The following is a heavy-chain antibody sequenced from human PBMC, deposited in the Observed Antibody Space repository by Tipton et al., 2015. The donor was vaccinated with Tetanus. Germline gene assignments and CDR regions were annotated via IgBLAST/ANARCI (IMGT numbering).Heavy chain of an antibody. D-gene: IGHD3-3*01. J-gene: IGHJ4*02. CDR3: AKGQLYDFWSGYTDY. CDR1: GFTFDDYA. V-gene: IGHV3-9*01. Sequence: SLRLSCAASGFTFDDYAMHWVRQAPGKGLEWVSGISWNSGSIRYADSVKGRFTISRDNAKNSLYLQMNSLRAEDTALYYCAKGQLYDFWSGYTDYWGQGTLVTVSS. CDR2: ISWNSGSI.